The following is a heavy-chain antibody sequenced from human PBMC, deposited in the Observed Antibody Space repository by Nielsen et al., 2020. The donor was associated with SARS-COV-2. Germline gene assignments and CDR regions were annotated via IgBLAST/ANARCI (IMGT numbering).Heavy chain of an antibody. CDR2: IYTSGST. Sequence: GSLRLSCTVSGGSISSYYWSWIRQPAGKGLEWIGRIYTSGSTNYNPSLKSRVTMSVDTSKNQFSLKLSSVTAADTAVYYCARDLGDYGDYWGQGTLVTVSS. D-gene: IGHD1-26*01. V-gene: IGHV4-4*07. CDR3: ARDLGDYGDY. J-gene: IGHJ4*02. CDR1: GGSISSYY.